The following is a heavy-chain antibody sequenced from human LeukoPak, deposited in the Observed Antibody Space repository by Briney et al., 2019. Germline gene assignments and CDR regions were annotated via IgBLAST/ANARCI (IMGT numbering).Heavy chain of an antibody. J-gene: IGHJ4*02. CDR2: INHSGST. D-gene: IGHD3-22*01. CDR3: ARGCYARYYYDSSGGLDY. Sequence: SETLSLTCAVYGGSFSGYDWSWIRQPPGKGLEWIGEINHSGSTNYTPSLKSRVTISVDTSKNKFSLKLSTVTAADTAVYYCARGCYARYYYDSSGGLDYWRQGTLVTVSS. CDR1: GGSFSGYD. V-gene: IGHV4-34*01.